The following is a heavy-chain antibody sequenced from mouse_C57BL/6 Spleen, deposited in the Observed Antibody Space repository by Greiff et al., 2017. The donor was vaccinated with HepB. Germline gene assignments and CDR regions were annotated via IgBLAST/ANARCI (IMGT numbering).Heavy chain of an antibody. D-gene: IGHD1-1*01. V-gene: IGHV1-82*01. CDR3: GRGELRVGAMDY. J-gene: IGHJ4*01. CDR1: GYAFSSSW. Sequence: VQLQQSGPELVKPGASVKISCKASGYAFSSSWMNWVKQRPGKGLEWIGRIYPGDGDTNYNGKFKGKATLTADKSSSTAYMQHSSLTSEDSAVYFCGRGELRVGAMDYWGQGTSVTVSS. CDR2: IYPGDGDT.